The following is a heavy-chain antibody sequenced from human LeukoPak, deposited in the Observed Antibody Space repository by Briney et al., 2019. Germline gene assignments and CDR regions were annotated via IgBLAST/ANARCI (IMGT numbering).Heavy chain of an antibody. CDR2: INAGNGNT. Sequence: ASVKVSCKASGYTFTSYGISWVRQAPGQGLEWMGWINAGNGNTKYSQEFQGRVTITRDTSASTAYMELSSLRSEDMAVYYCARGLYCSGGSCYPGDWFDPWGQGTLVTVSS. CDR3: ARGLYCSGGSCYPGDWFDP. D-gene: IGHD2-15*01. CDR1: GYTFTSYG. V-gene: IGHV1-3*03. J-gene: IGHJ5*02.